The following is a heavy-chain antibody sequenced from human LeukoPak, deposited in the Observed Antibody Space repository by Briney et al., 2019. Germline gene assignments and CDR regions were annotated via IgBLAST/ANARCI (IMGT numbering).Heavy chain of an antibody. J-gene: IGHJ4*02. CDR3: ARTGWSSSWYDY. V-gene: IGHV3-11*04. D-gene: IGHD6-13*01. Sequence: PGGSLRLSCAASGFTFSDYYMSWIRQAPGKGLEWVSYISSSGSTIYCADSVKGRFTISRDNAKNSLYLQMTSLRAEDTAVYYCARTGWSSSWYDYWGQGTLVTVSS. CDR2: ISSSGSTI. CDR1: GFTFSDYY.